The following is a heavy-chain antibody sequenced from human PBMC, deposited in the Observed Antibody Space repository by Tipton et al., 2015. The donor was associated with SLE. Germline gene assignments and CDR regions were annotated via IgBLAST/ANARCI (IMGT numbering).Heavy chain of an antibody. Sequence: VKPSETLSLTCTVSGGSISSYWWNWIRQPPGKGLEFIGYVSASGTTNYNPSLKSRVTLSIDTSKNQFSLNLRSVTAADTAIYYCARRNGAYTSPDYWGQGTLVTVSS. J-gene: IGHJ4*02. V-gene: IGHV4-4*08. CDR2: VSASGTT. CDR3: ARRNGAYTSPDY. D-gene: IGHD1-1*01. CDR1: GGSISSYW.